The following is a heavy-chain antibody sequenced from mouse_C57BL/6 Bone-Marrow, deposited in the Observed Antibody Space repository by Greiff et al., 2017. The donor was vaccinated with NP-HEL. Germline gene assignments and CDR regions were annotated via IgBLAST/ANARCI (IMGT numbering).Heavy chain of an antibody. CDR3: ARWRLTGSHWYFDV. Sequence: QVQLQQPGAELVMPGASVKLSCKASGYTFTSYWMHWVKQRPGQGLEWIGEIDPSDSYTNYNQKFKGKSTLTVDKSSSTAYMQLSSRTSEDAAVYYCARWRLTGSHWYFDVWGTGTTVTVSS. J-gene: IGHJ1*03. CDR1: GYTFTSYW. V-gene: IGHV1-69*01. CDR2: IDPSDSYT. D-gene: IGHD4-1*01.